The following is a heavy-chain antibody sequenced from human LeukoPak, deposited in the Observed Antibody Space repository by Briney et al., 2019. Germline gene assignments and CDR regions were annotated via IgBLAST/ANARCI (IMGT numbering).Heavy chain of an antibody. Sequence: SETLSLTCTVSGGSISSYYWSWIRQPAGEGLEWIGRIYTSGSTNYNPSLKSRVTMSVDTSKNQFSLKLSSVTAADTAVYYCARGKGDYGDYPNEYYFDYWGQGTLVTVSS. J-gene: IGHJ4*02. D-gene: IGHD4-17*01. CDR2: IYTSGST. V-gene: IGHV4-4*07. CDR3: ARGKGDYGDYPNEYYFDY. CDR1: GGSISSYY.